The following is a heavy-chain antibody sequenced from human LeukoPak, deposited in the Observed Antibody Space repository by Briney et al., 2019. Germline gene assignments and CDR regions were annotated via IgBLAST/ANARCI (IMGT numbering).Heavy chain of an antibody. V-gene: IGHV4-39*07. J-gene: IGHJ3*02. CDR1: GGSISSSSYY. D-gene: IGHD1-14*01. CDR2: IYYSGST. CDR3: AGFVTLPGDI. Sequence: SETLSLTCTVSGGSISSSSYYWGWIRQPPGKGLEWIGSIYYSGSTYYNPSLKSRVTISVDTSKNQFSLKLSSVTAADTAVYYCAGFVTLPGDIWGQGTMVTVSS.